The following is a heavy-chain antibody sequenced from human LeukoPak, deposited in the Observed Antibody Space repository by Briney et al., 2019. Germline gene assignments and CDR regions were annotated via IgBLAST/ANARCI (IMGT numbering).Heavy chain of an antibody. V-gene: IGHV3-43*01. J-gene: IGHJ3*02. CDR1: GFTFDDYT. Sequence: GGSLRLSCAASGFTFDDYTMHWVRQAPGKGLEWVSLISWDGGSTYYADSVKGRFTISRDNNKNSLYLQMNSLRTEDTALYYCAKDTHRDGYTSGAFDIWGQGTMVTVSS. CDR3: AKDTHRDGYTSGAFDI. CDR2: ISWDGGST. D-gene: IGHD5-24*01.